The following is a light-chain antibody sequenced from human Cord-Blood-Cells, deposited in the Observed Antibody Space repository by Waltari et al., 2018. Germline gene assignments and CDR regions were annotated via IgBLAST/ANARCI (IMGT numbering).Light chain of an antibody. Sequence: YELTQPSSVSVSPGQPARITCSVVLMAQQYARWFQQQPGQAPVLVIYKHRERPSGIPERFSGSSSGTTVTLTISGAQVEDEADYYCYSAADNNLVFGGGTKLTVL. V-gene: IGLV3-27*01. CDR2: KHR. CDR3: YSAADNNLV. J-gene: IGLJ2*01. CDR1: LMAQQY.